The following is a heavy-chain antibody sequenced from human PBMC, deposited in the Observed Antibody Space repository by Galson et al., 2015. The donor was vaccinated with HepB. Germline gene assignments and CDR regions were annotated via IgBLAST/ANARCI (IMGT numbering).Heavy chain of an antibody. Sequence: SLRLSCAASGFTFSTYTMHWVRQAPGKGLEWVALTSYDERNKNYADSVKGRFTISRDNSKNTLYLQMNSLRPEDTAVYYCARDREMSTRWADYYLHSGMDVWREVSAVSVHS. CDR1: GFTFSTYT. V-gene: IGHV3-30*01. CDR3: ARDREMSTRWADYYLHSGMDV. D-gene: IGHD5-24*01. CDR2: TSYDERNK. J-gene: IGHJ6*04.